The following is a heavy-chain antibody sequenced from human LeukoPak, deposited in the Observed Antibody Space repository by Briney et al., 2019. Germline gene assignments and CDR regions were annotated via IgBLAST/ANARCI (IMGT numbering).Heavy chain of an antibody. Sequence: SGALSLTCAVSGDSVSSGGYYWTWVRQHPGKGLEWIGYISNSGITSYNPSLKSRVSISVDTSNNQFSLRLSSVTAADTAVYYCARDVVVTSSPDSFDIWGRGTMVTVSS. CDR1: GDSVSSGGYY. J-gene: IGHJ3*02. CDR2: ISNSGIT. D-gene: IGHD2-21*02. CDR3: ARDVVVTSSPDSFDI. V-gene: IGHV4-31*11.